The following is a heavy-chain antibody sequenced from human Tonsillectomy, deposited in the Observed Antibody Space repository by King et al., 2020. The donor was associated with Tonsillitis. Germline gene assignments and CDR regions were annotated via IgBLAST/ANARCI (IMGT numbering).Heavy chain of an antibody. J-gene: IGHJ2*01. CDR2: IWYDGSNK. D-gene: IGHD3-22*01. CDR1: GFTFSSYG. V-gene: IGHV3-33*08. Sequence: VQLVESGGGVVQPGRSLRLSCAASGFTFSSYGMHWGRQAPGKGLEWVALIWYDGSNKYYADSVKGRFTISRDTSKNTLYLQMNSLRAEEPAVYYCARETPYYYDNSGYYPGYFDLWGRGTLVTVSS. CDR3: ARETPYYYDNSGYYPGYFDL.